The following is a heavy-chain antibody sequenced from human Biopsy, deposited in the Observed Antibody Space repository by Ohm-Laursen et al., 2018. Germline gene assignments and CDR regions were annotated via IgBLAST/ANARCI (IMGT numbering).Heavy chain of an antibody. D-gene: IGHD3-9*01. J-gene: IGHJ1*01. CDR2: NIPILGTG. Sequence: SSVKVPCKAPEGTFSNYGVNWVRQAPGQGLEWLGGNIPILGTGNYAHQFQDRVTVVADTSTSTATMELRSLRSDDTAVYYCATKLTGYFHHWGQGTLVIVSS. V-gene: IGHV1-69*06. CDR3: ATKLTGYFHH. CDR1: EGTFSNYG.